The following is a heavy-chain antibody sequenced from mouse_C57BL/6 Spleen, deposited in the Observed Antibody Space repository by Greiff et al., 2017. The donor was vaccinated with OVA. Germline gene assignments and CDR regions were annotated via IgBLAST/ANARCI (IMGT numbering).Heavy chain of an antibody. CDR1: GYTFTSYW. Sequence: VQLQQPGAELVKPGASVKLSCKASGYTFTSYWMHWVKQRPGRGLEWIGRIDPNSGGTKYNEKFKSKATLTVDKPSSTAYMQLSSLTSEDSAVYYCARTAYYSNYEDAMDYWGQGTSVTVSS. J-gene: IGHJ4*01. CDR3: ARTAYYSNYEDAMDY. CDR2: IDPNSGGT. D-gene: IGHD2-5*01. V-gene: IGHV1-72*01.